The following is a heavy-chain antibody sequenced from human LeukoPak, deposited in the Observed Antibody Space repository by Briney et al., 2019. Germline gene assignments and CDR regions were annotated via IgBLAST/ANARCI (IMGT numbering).Heavy chain of an antibody. CDR1: GYSFTSYW. Sequence: GESLKISCQGSGYSFTSYWIARVRQMPGKGLEWMGIIYPGDSTTRYSPSFQGQVTISADKSISTAYLQWSSLKASDTAMYYCARRSTGWYYFDYWGQGTLLTVSS. CDR2: IYPGDSTT. V-gene: IGHV5-51*01. J-gene: IGHJ4*02. D-gene: IGHD6-19*01. CDR3: ARRSTGWYYFDY.